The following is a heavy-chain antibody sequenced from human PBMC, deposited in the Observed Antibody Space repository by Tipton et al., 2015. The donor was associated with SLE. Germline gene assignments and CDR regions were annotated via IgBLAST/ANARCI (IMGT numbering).Heavy chain of an antibody. CDR1: GFTFNSYS. V-gene: IGHV3-48*01. Sequence: SLRLSCAASGFTFNSYSMNWVRQAPGKGLEWVSYISGSSNTIYYADSVKGRFTISRDNAKKSLYLQMNSLRAEDTAVYYCARDVSISLVRGADYWGQGTLVTVST. J-gene: IGHJ4*02. D-gene: IGHD3-10*01. CDR3: ARDVSISLVRGADY. CDR2: ISGSSNTI.